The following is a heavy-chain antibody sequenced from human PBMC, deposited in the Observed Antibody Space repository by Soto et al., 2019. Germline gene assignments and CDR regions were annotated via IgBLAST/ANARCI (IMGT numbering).Heavy chain of an antibody. J-gene: IGHJ5*02. CDR1: GLTFSKSA. V-gene: IGHV3-30-3*01. CDR2: ISHDGSHE. CDR3: ARRTDGGLVRGWFDP. D-gene: IGHD3-10*01. Sequence: QGQLHESGGGVVQPGRSLRLSCAASGLTFSKSAMHWVRQAPGKGLEWVAMISHDGSHEYYGDSVKGRFSVSRDNTHNIIHLLMNSLRRDDTAVDFCARRTDGGLVRGWFDPWGQGTLVTVSS.